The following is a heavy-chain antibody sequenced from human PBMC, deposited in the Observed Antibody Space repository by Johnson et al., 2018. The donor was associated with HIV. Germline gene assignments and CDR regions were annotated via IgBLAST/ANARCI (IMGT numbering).Heavy chain of an antibody. V-gene: IGHV3-30-3*01. CDR2: ISFDGSNT. Sequence: QVHLVESGGGVVQPGRSLRLSCAASGFIFSSYAMHWVRRAPGKGLEWVAVISFDGSNTYYADSVKGRFTISRDNSKNTLYLQMNSLRAEDTAVYYCARDVAPSYSSDGDYDAFDIWGQGTMVTVSS. CDR1: GFIFSSYA. D-gene: IGHD6-25*01. J-gene: IGHJ3*02. CDR3: ARDVAPSYSSDGDYDAFDI.